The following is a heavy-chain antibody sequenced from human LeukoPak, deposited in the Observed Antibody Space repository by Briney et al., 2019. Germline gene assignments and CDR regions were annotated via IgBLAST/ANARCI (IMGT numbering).Heavy chain of an antibody. D-gene: IGHD6-19*01. CDR1: GFSFSDYW. Sequence: PGGSLRLSCEASGFSFSDYWMSWVRQAPGKGLEWVANIKKDGSEKYYVDSVKGRFTISRDNAKNSLYLEMNSLRGEDTAVYYCARPLFTSGWYWVYWGQGTLVTVSS. CDR3: ARPLFTSGWYWVY. J-gene: IGHJ4*02. CDR2: IKKDGSEK. V-gene: IGHV3-7*02.